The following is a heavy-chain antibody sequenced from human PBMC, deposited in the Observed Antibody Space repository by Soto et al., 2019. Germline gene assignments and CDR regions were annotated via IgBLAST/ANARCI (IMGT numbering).Heavy chain of an antibody. CDR3: ARGGSSSWYSGEVYRFDP. J-gene: IGHJ5*02. Sequence: HVQLVQSGAEVKKPGSSVKVSCKASGGTFSSYAISWVRQAPGQGLEWMGVIIPIFGTANYAQKFQGRVTITADESTSTAYMELSSLRSEDTAVYYCARGGSSSWYSGEVYRFDPWGQGTLVTVS. CDR1: GGTFSSYA. V-gene: IGHV1-69*01. D-gene: IGHD6-13*01. CDR2: IIPIFGTA.